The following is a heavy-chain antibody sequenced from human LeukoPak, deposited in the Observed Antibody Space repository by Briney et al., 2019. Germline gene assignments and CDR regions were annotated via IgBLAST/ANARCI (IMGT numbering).Heavy chain of an antibody. CDR2: IYYSGST. J-gene: IGHJ4*02. V-gene: IGHV4-31*03. Sequence: SETLSLTCTVSGGSISSGGYYWSWIRQHPGRGLEWIEYIYYSGSTYYNPSLKSRVTISVGTSKNQYPLKLSSVTAADTAVYYCARNDNFDYWGQGTLVTVSS. CDR1: GGSISSGGYY. CDR3: ARNDNFDY. D-gene: IGHD1-1*01.